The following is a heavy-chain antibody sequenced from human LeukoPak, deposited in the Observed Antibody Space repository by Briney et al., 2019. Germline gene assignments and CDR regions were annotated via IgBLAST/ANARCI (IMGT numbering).Heavy chain of an antibody. Sequence: SETLSLTCTVSGGSISSYYWSWIWQPPGKGLEWIGYIYYSGSTNYNPSLKSRVTISVDTSKNQFSLKLSSVTAADTAVYYCARLYSGSSTYYFDYWGQGTLVTVSS. V-gene: IGHV4-59*08. J-gene: IGHJ4*02. CDR3: ARLYSGSSTYYFDY. CDR1: GGSISSYY. D-gene: IGHD1-26*01. CDR2: IYYSGST.